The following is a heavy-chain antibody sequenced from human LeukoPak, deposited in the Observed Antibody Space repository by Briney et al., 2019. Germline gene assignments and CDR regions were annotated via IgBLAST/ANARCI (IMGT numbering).Heavy chain of an antibody. J-gene: IGHJ4*02. CDR2: IIPIFGTA. CDR3: ARAVHYDSSGYTLTPYFDY. Sequence: VASVKVSCKASGGTFSSYAISWVRQAPGQGLEWMGGIIPIFGTANYAQKFQGRVTITTDESTSTAYMELSSLRSEDTAVYYCARAVHYDSSGYTLTPYFDYWGQGTLVTVSS. V-gene: IGHV1-69*05. CDR1: GGTFSSYA. D-gene: IGHD3-22*01.